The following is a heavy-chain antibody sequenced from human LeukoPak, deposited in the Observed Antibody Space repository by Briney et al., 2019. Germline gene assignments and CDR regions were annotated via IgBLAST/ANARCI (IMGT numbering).Heavy chain of an antibody. Sequence: SVKVSCKASGGTFSSYAISWVRQAPGQGLEWMGRIIPILGIAYYAQKFQGRVTITADKSTSTAYMELCSLRSEDTAVYYCARDDILTPDYYYYYGMDVWGQGTTVTVSS. CDR3: ARDDILTPDYYYYYGMDV. CDR2: IIPILGIA. J-gene: IGHJ6*02. CDR1: GGTFSSYA. V-gene: IGHV1-69*04. D-gene: IGHD3-9*01.